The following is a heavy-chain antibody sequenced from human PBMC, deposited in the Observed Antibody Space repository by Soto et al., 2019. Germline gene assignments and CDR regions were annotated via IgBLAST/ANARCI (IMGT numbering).Heavy chain of an antibody. Sequence: QVQLQQWGAELLKPSETLSLTCAVYGGSFSGYYWSWVRQSPGKGLEWIGEIKPTGATNYNPYLQSPVPISVATAKDQFALQLSSVTAADTAVYYCARTRATPASRNLDYWGQGTLVTVSS. J-gene: IGHJ4*02. D-gene: IGHD2-15*01. V-gene: IGHV4-34*01. CDR3: ARTRATPASRNLDY. CDR1: GGSFSGYY. CDR2: IKPTGAT.